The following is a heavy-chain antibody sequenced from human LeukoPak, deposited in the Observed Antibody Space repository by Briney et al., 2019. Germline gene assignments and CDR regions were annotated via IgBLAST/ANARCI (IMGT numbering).Heavy chain of an antibody. CDR3: AKDWQWLVLGAFDI. CDR2: IRYDGSNK. V-gene: IGHV3-30*02. CDR1: GFIFSSYG. D-gene: IGHD6-19*01. Sequence: GGSLRLSCAASGFIFSSYGMHWVRQAPGKGLEWVAFIRYDGSNKYYADSVKGRFTISRDNSKNTLYLQMNSLRAEDTAVYYCAKDWQWLVLGAFDIWGQGTMVTVSS. J-gene: IGHJ3*02.